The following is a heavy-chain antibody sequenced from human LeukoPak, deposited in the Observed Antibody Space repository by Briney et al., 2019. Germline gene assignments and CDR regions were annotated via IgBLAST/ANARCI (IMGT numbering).Heavy chain of an antibody. CDR3: ARAPGYGSGSYFYYYMDV. V-gene: IGHV1-2*02. Sequence: ASVKVSCKASGYTFTDYYMHWVRQAPGQGLEWMGWINPNSGGTNYAQKFQGRVTMTRDTSISTAYMELSRLRSDDTAVYYCARAPGYGSGSYFYYYMDVWGKGTTVTISS. CDR2: INPNSGGT. D-gene: IGHD3-10*01. CDR1: GYTFTDYY. J-gene: IGHJ6*03.